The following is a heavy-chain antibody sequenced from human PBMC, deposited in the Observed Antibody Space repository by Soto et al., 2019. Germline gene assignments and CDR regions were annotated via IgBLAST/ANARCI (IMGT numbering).Heavy chain of an antibody. CDR3: AKGGQWLDVYLES. V-gene: IGHV3-23*01. J-gene: IGHJ4*02. Sequence: HPGGSLRLSCTASGFTFSNSAMTWVRQAPGKGLEWVSIISASGRSTYHAASVKGRFTISRDNSKDTLYLQMTRLRAEDTATYYCAKGGQWLDVYLESWGQGTQVTVSS. D-gene: IGHD6-19*01. CDR1: GFTFSNSA. CDR2: ISASGRST.